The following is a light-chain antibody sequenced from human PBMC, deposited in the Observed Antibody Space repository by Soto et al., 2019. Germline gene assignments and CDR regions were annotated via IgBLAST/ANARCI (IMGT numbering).Light chain of an antibody. CDR2: GAS. Sequence: EIVMTQSPATLSVSPGETAPLSCRASQSITSELAWYQQKPGQPPRLLIYGASTRATGVPARFTGSGSGSEFTLTISGLQSEDFAVYYCQQGHNWPLTFGQGTRLEI. J-gene: IGKJ2*01. CDR1: QSITSE. V-gene: IGKV3-15*01. CDR3: QQGHNWPLT.